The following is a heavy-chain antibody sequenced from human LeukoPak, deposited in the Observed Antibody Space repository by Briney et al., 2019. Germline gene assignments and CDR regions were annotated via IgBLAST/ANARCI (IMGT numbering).Heavy chain of an antibody. CDR3: ARHQVVERIGIMFGGRRKRRDVFDM. D-gene: IGHD3-16*01. CDR2: IYHSGST. Sequence: SETLSLTCTVSGGSISSGGYYWSWIRQPPGKGLEWIGYIYHSGSTYYNPSLKSRVTISVDRSKNQVSLKLTSMTAADTAVYFCARHQVVERIGIMFGGRRKRRDVFDMWGQGTMVTVSS. V-gene: IGHV4-30-2*01. CDR1: GGSISSGGYY. J-gene: IGHJ3*02.